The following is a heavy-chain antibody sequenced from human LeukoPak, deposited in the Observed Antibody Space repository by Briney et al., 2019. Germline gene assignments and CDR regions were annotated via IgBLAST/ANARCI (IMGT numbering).Heavy chain of an antibody. D-gene: IGHD6-6*01. V-gene: IGHV3-23*01. Sequence: GGSLRLSCAASGFTFSTSAMGWVRQAPGKGLEWVSSIKGGGGDPFYADSVKGRFTISRDNSKNTVHLQMNSLRAEDTAVYYCARGRSRERAYGMDVWGPGTTVTVSS. J-gene: IGHJ6*02. CDR3: ARGRSRERAYGMDV. CDR1: GFTFSTSA. CDR2: IKGGGGDP.